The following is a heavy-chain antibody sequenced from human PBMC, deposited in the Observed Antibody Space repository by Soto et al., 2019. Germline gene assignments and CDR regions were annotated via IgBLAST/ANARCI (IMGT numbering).Heavy chain of an antibody. CDR1: GFTVSSNY. Sequence: AGGSLRLSCAASGFTVSSNYMSWVRQTPGMGLEWVSGIYSGGSTYYADSVKGRFTISRDNSKNTLYLQMNSLRAEDTAVYYCARDLYYYDSHWGQGTLVTVSS. J-gene: IGHJ4*02. CDR3: ARDLYYYDSH. V-gene: IGHV3-53*01. D-gene: IGHD3-22*01. CDR2: IYSGGST.